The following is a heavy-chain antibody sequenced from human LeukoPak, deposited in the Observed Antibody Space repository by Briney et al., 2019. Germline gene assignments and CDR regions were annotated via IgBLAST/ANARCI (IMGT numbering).Heavy chain of an antibody. CDR1: GFTFSSYS. V-gene: IGHV3-21*06. Sequence: GGSLRLSCAASGFTFSSYSMNWVRQAPGKGLEWVSCISSGGSYLYYTDSVKGRFTVSRDNARNSMFLQMHSLRAEDTAVYYCARDEYASSPGYFGHWGQGTLVTVSS. J-gene: IGHJ4*02. D-gene: IGHD6-6*01. CDR2: ISSGGSYL. CDR3: ARDEYASSPGYFGH.